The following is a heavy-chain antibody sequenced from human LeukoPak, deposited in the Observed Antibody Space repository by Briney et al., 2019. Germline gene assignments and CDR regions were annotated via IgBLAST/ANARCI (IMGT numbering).Heavy chain of an antibody. V-gene: IGHV4-4*02. J-gene: IGHJ4*02. Sequence: SETLSLTCAVSGGSISSSNWWSWVRQPPGKGLEWIGEIYYSGSTNCNPSLKSRVTISVDKSKNQFSLKLSSVTAADTAVYYCARAPAVAGTSYYFDYWGQGTLVTVSS. CDR2: IYYSGST. CDR3: ARAPAVAGTSYYFDY. CDR1: GGSISSSNW. D-gene: IGHD6-19*01.